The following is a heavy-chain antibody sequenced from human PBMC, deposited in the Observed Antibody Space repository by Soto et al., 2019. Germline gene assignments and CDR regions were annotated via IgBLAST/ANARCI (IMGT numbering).Heavy chain of an antibody. CDR2: IWFDGSNK. V-gene: IGHV3-33*08. CDR3: ATTGPY. Sequence: GGSLRLSCAASGFTFSSYAMSWVRQAPGKGLEWVAVIWFDGSNKYYADSVKGRFTISRDNSKNTVSLQMNSLRDEDSAAYYCATTGPYWGQGTLVTVSS. CDR1: GFTFSSYA. J-gene: IGHJ4*02.